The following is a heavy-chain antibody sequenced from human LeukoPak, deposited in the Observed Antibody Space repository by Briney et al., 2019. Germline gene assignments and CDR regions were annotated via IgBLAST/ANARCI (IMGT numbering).Heavy chain of an antibody. CDR2: IHYSGST. J-gene: IGHJ4*02. D-gene: IGHD1-26*01. Sequence: SETLSLTCTVSGGSISNYYWSWIRQPPGKGLEWIGYIHYSGSTNYNPSLKSRVTISVDTSKNQFSLELSAVTAADTAVYYCAREGGSYYFDYWGQGTLVTVSS. CDR1: GGSISNYY. CDR3: AREGGSYYFDY. V-gene: IGHV4-59*12.